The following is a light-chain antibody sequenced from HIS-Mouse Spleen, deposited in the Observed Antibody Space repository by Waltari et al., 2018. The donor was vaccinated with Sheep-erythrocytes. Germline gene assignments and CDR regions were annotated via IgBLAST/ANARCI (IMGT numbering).Light chain of an antibody. J-gene: IGKJ1*01. Sequence: DIQMTQSPSSLSASVGDRVTITCRATQSIRNDLGVYHQKPGKAPKRLIYDASSLQNGFPSSFSGSGSGTEFTLTISSLQPEDFATYYCLQHNSYPRTFGQGTKVEIK. CDR2: DAS. CDR3: LQHNSYPRT. V-gene: IGKV1-17*01. CDR1: QSIRND.